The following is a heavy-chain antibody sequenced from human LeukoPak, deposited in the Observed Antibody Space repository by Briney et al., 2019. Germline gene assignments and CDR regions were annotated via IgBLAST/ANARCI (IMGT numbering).Heavy chain of an antibody. J-gene: IGHJ3*02. CDR1: GGSISSYY. Sequence: KTSETLSFTCTVSGGSISSYYWSWIRQPPGKGLEWIGYIYYSGSTNYNPSLKSRVTISVDTSKNQFSLKLSSVTAADTAVYYCARELVPEAFDIWGQGTMVTVSS. CDR2: IYYSGST. D-gene: IGHD1-14*01. CDR3: ARELVPEAFDI. V-gene: IGHV4-59*01.